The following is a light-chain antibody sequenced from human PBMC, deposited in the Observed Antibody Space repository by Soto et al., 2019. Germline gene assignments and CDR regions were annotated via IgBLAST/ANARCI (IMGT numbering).Light chain of an antibody. Sequence: EIVLTQSPDTLSLSPGESATLSCRASQSISASYLAWYQQKPGQAPRPLIHLASTRATGIPGRFSGSGSGTDFTLTISRLEPEDFAVYYCQQYATSPLTFGGGTTVEIK. CDR2: LAS. J-gene: IGKJ4*01. V-gene: IGKV3-20*01. CDR3: QQYATSPLT. CDR1: QSISASY.